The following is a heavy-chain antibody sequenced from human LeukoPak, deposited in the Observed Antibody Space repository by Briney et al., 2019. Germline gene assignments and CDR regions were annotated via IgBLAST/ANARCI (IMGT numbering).Heavy chain of an antibody. Sequence: GGSLRLSCAASGFTFSSYGMHWVRQAPGKGLEWVAFIRYDGSNKYYADSVKGRFTISRDNSKNTLYLQMNSLRAEDTAVYYCARDMYSSGWYYFDYWGQGTLVTVSS. D-gene: IGHD6-19*01. CDR2: IRYDGSNK. J-gene: IGHJ4*02. CDR3: ARDMYSSGWYYFDY. CDR1: GFTFSSYG. V-gene: IGHV3-30*02.